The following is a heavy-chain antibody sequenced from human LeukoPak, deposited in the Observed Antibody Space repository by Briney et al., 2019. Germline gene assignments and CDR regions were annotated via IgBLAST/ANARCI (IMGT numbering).Heavy chain of an antibody. Sequence: PSETLSLTCTVSGGSISSYYWSWIRQPPGKGLEWIGYIYYTGSTNYNPSLQGRVTISIDTSKNQFSLKLSSVTAADTAVYYCARSSLDSSGRKYFQHWGQGTLVTVSS. J-gene: IGHJ1*01. V-gene: IGHV4-59*01. CDR1: GGSISSYY. CDR2: IYYTGST. D-gene: IGHD3-22*01. CDR3: ARSSLDSSGRKYFQH.